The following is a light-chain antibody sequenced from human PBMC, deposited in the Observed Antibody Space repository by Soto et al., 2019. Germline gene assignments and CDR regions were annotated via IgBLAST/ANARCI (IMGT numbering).Light chain of an antibody. CDR3: TSYGGRDNLM. CDR2: EVN. J-gene: IGLJ3*02. Sequence: QSALTQPPSASGSPGQSVTIPCTGTSSDIGAYNYVSWFQQHPGEAPKLIISEVNKRPSGVPDRFSGSKSGNTASLTVSGLQAEDEADYYCTSYGGRDNLMFGGGTKLTVL. V-gene: IGLV2-8*01. CDR1: SSDIGAYNY.